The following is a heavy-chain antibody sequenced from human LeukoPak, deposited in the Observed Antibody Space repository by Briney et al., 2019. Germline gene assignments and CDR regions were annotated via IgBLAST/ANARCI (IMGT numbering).Heavy chain of an antibody. CDR1: GFTFSSYS. J-gene: IGHJ4*02. V-gene: IGHV3-48*04. Sequence: GGSLRLSCAASGFTFSSYSMNWVRQAPGKGLEWVSYISSSSSTIYYADSVKGRFTISRDNAKNTLYLQMNSLRVEDTAIYYCARNNWGIDYWGQGTLVTVSS. CDR2: ISSSSSTI. CDR3: ARNNWGIDY. D-gene: IGHD7-27*01.